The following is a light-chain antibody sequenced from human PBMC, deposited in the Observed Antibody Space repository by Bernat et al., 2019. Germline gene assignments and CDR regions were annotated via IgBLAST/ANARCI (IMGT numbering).Light chain of an antibody. CDR1: SSDVGAYNY. V-gene: IGLV2-14*03. Sequence: QSALTQPASVSGSPGQSITISCTGTSSDVGAYNYVSWYQQHPGRAPKLMIYDVRDRPSGISNRLSGSKSGNTASLTISGLLAEDEADYYCSSYTSSSTLVFGGGTRLTVL. J-gene: IGLJ3*02. CDR3: SSYTSSSTLV. CDR2: DVR.